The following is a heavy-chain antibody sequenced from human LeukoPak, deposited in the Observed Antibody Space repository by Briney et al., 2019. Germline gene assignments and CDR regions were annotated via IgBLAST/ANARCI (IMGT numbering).Heavy chain of an antibody. CDR3: ARVTAPGTGRDYFDF. CDR1: GDSVSSNSAT. D-gene: IGHD6-13*01. Sequence: SLTLSLTCDISGDSVSSNSATWNWIRQSPSRGLEWLGRTYYRSKWYNDYALSVNSRIMISPDTSKNQFSLHLNSVTPDDTAVYFCARVTAPGTGRDYFDFWGQGTLVTVSS. CDR2: TYYRSKWYN. J-gene: IGHJ4*02. V-gene: IGHV6-1*01.